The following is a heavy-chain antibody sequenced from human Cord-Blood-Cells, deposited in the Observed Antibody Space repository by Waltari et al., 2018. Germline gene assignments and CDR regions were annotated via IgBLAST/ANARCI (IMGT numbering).Heavy chain of an antibody. CDR2: IYHSGGT. CDR1: GYSISSGYY. V-gene: IGHV4-38-2*01. D-gene: IGHD4-4*01. CDR3: ARTRDYSNDY. Sequence: QVQLQESGPGLVKPSETLSLTCAVSGYSISSGYYWGWIRQPPGKGLEWIGSIYHSGGTYYNPALKSRVTISVDTSKNQFSLKLSSVTAADTAVYYCARTRDYSNDYWGQGTLVTVSS. J-gene: IGHJ4*02.